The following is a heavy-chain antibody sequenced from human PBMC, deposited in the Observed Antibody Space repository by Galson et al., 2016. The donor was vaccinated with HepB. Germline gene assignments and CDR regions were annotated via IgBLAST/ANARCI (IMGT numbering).Heavy chain of an antibody. J-gene: IGHJ4*02. D-gene: IGHD3-22*01. CDR2: INPNNDVP. Sequence: GQGPEWMGWINPNNDVPHYAQRFQGRVTMTRDTPITTVYMDLTRLTYDDTAVYYCAREKVPTVNSQHYFYYYDGSVFHPFDCWGQGTLVTVSS. V-gene: IGHV1-2*02. CDR3: AREKVPTVNSQHYFYYYDGSVFHPFDC.